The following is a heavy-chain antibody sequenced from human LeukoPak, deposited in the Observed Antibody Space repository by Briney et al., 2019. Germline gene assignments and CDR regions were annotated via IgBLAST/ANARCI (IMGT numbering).Heavy chain of an antibody. CDR3: ARVEYGDYELGY. Sequence: GGSLRLSCAASGFTFRSYSMNWVRQAPGKGLEWVSSISSSSSYIYYADSVKGRFTISRDNAKNSLYLQMSSLRAEDTAVYYCARVEYGDYELGYWGQGTLVTVSS. D-gene: IGHD4-17*01. CDR1: GFTFRSYS. CDR2: ISSSSSYI. V-gene: IGHV3-21*01. J-gene: IGHJ4*02.